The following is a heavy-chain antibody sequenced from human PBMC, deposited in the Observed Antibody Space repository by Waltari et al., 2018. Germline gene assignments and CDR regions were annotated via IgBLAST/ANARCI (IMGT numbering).Heavy chain of an antibody. J-gene: IGHJ4*02. CDR2: IYYSGST. Sequence: QVQLQESGPGLVKPSETLSLNCTVSGGSISSHYWSWIRQPPGKGLEWIGYIYYSGSTNYNPSLKSRVTISVDTSKNQFSLKLSSVTAADTAVYYCARDGMATTSGYFDYWGQGTLVTVSS. CDR3: ARDGMATTSGYFDY. CDR1: GGSISSHY. D-gene: IGHD5-12*01. V-gene: IGHV4-59*11.